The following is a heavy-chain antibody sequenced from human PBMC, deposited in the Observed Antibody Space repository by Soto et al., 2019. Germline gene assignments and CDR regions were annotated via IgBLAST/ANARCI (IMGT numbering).Heavy chain of an antibody. D-gene: IGHD2-15*01. CDR2: INPNSGGT. CDR1: GYTFTGYY. J-gene: IGHJ6*03. CDR3: ARGYCSGGSCNDSYYYYMDV. V-gene: IGHV1-2*04. Sequence: ASVNVSCKASGYTFTGYYMRWVRQAPGQGLEWMGWINPNSGGTNYAQKFQGWVTMTRDTSISTAYMELSRLRSDDTAVYYCARGYCSGGSCNDSYYYYMDVWGKGTTVTVSS.